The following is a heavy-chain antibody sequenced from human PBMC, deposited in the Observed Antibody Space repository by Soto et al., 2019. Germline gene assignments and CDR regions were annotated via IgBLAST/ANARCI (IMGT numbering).Heavy chain of an antibody. D-gene: IGHD2-2*01. Sequence: QLQLQQSGPGLVKPSETLSLTCTVSGVSISNPYYYWGWIRQTPGKVLECIGSINYSGSTFYNPYIRSRVAIRLYTSRNQFSLRLTSVSVADTAVYYCARRQSTDTVQAPAAIYADDGFDFWGQGTMVTVSS. J-gene: IGHJ3*01. CDR3: ARRQSTDTVQAPAAIYADDGFDF. CDR1: GVSISNPYYY. CDR2: INYSGST. V-gene: IGHV4-39*01.